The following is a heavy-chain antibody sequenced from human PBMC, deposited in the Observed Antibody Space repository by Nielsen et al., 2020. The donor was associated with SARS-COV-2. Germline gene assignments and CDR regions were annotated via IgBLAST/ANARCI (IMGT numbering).Heavy chain of an antibody. Sequence: GESLKISCAASGFTFRSYGMHWVRQAPGKGLEWVAIIWSDGSNKFYADSVKDRFSISRDNSNNTLFLQMNSLRGEDTAVYYCAREGRGFWSGYHYFDQWGQGTLVTVSS. D-gene: IGHD3-3*01. CDR1: GFTFRSYG. CDR3: AREGRGFWSGYHYFDQ. CDR2: IWSDGSNK. V-gene: IGHV3-33*01. J-gene: IGHJ4*02.